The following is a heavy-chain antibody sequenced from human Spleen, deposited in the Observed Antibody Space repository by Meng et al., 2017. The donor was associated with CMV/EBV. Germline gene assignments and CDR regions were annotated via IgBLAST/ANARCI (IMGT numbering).Heavy chain of an antibody. CDR1: GFTFSSYV. CDR3: AKSFEWRGLLWFGELTYLGYGIDV. D-gene: IGHD3-10*01. CDR2: ISTGGATT. V-gene: IGHV3-23*01. J-gene: IGHJ6*02. Sequence: GESLKISCAASGFTFSSYVMIWVRQAPGKGLEWVSGISTGGATTDYADSVKGRFTISRDNSKNTLYLQMNSLRAEDTAVYYCAKSFEWRGLLWFGELTYLGYGIDVWGQGTTVTVSS.